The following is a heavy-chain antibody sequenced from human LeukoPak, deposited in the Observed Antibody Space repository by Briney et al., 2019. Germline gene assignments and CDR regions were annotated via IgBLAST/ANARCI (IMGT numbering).Heavy chain of an antibody. Sequence: SQTLSLTCAISGDSVSSNSAAWNWIRQSPSRGLEWLGRTYYRSKWYNDYAVSVKSRITINPDTSKNQFSLQLNSVTPEDTAVYYCARTHIAARDPLGIFDYWGQGTLVTVSS. CDR1: GDSVSSNSAA. D-gene: IGHD6-6*01. CDR3: ARTHIAARDPLGIFDY. CDR2: TYYRSKWYN. V-gene: IGHV6-1*01. J-gene: IGHJ4*02.